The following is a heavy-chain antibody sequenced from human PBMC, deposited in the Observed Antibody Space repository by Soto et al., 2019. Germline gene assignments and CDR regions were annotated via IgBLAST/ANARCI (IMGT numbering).Heavy chain of an antibody. V-gene: IGHV4-34*01. Sequence: QVQLQQWGAGLLKPSETLSLTCAVYGGSFSGYYWSWIRQPPGKGLEWIGEINHSGSTNYNPSLKSRVTISVDTSKNQFSLKLSSVTAADTAVYYCARGGPIFGVVPLRVYYYYYYMDVWGIGTTVTVSS. CDR3: ARGGPIFGVVPLRVYYYYYYMDV. CDR2: INHSGST. CDR1: GGSFSGYY. D-gene: IGHD3-3*01. J-gene: IGHJ6*03.